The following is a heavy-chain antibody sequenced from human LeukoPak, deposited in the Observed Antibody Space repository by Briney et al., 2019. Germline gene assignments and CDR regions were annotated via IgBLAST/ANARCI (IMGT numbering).Heavy chain of an antibody. D-gene: IGHD6-13*01. Sequence: SETLSLTCTISGGSISSYYWSWIRQPPGKGLEWIGEIYHSGSTNYNPSLKSRVTISVDKSKNQFSLKLSSVTAADTAVYYCARIYSSWYDYWGQGTLVTVSS. CDR2: IYHSGST. V-gene: IGHV4-59*12. J-gene: IGHJ4*02. CDR1: GGSISSYY. CDR3: ARIYSSWYDY.